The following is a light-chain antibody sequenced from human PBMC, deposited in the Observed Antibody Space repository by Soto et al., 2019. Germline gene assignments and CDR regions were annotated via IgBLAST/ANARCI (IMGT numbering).Light chain of an antibody. V-gene: IGKV3D-15*01. J-gene: IGKJ5*01. CDR3: QQHNQWPIT. CDR1: QSAGNF. CDR2: YIS. Sequence: EILMTQSPSTLSVSPGDTASLSCRASQSAGNFLAWYQQKPGQAPRILIYYISTRATGIPARFSGSGSGTEFTLTINSLQSEDSAVYYCQQHNQWPITFGQGTRLEIK.